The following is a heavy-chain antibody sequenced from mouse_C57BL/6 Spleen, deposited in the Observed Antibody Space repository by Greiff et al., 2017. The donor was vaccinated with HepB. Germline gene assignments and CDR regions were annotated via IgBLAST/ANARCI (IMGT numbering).Heavy chain of an antibody. CDR1: GYTFTSYW. Sequence: QVQLQQPGAELVKPGASVKMSCKASGYTFTSYWITWVKQRPGQGLEWIGDIYPGSGSTNYNEKFKSKATLTVDTSSRTAYMQLSSLTSEDSAVYYCARCGAGQPAWFAYWGQGTLLTVSA. V-gene: IGHV1-55*01. J-gene: IGHJ3*01. CDR3: ARCGAGQPAWFAY. CDR2: IYPGSGST. D-gene: IGHD3-3*01.